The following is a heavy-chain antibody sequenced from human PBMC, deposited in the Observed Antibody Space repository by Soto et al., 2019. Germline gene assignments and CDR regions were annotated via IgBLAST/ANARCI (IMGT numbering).Heavy chain of an antibody. J-gene: IGHJ6*02. Sequence: QVQLVQSGAEVKKPGSSVKVSCKASGGTFSSYAISWVRQAPGQGLEWMGGIIPIFGTANYAQKFQGRVTITADESTSTAYMELSSLRSEDTAVYYCARGGTAMVLYYSGMDVWGQGTTVTVSS. CDR3: ARGGTAMVLYYSGMDV. CDR2: IIPIFGTA. D-gene: IGHD5-18*01. V-gene: IGHV1-69*01. CDR1: GGTFSSYA.